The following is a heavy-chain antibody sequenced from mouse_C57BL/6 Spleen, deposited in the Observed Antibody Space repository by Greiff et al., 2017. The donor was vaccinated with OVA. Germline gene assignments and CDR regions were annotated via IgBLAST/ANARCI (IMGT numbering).Heavy chain of an antibody. Sequence: QVQLQQPGAELVKPGASVKLSCKASGYTFTSYWMQWVKQRPGQGLELIGEIDPSDSYTNYNQKFKGKATLTVDTSSSTAYMQLSSLTSEDSAVYYCARAGGHFDYWGQGTTLTVSS. J-gene: IGHJ2*01. V-gene: IGHV1-50*01. CDR3: ARAGGHFDY. CDR2: IDPSDSYT. CDR1: GYTFTSYW.